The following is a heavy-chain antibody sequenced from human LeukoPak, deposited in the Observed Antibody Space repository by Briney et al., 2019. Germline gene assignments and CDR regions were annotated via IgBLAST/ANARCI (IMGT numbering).Heavy chain of an antibody. Sequence: SETLSLTCTVSGGSISSSSYYWGWIRQPPWKGLEWIGSIYYSGSTYYNPSLKSRVTISVDTSKNQFSLKRSSVTAADTAVYYCARIRLGYGAQREIDYWGQGTLVTVSS. V-gene: IGHV4-39*07. CDR3: ARIRLGYGAQREIDY. D-gene: IGHD4-17*01. J-gene: IGHJ4*02. CDR2: IYYSGST. CDR1: GGSISSSSYY.